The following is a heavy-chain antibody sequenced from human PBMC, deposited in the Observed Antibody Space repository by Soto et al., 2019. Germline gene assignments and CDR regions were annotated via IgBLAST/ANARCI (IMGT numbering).Heavy chain of an antibody. V-gene: IGHV3-66*04. CDR3: AQHDWFDP. Sequence: EVQLVESGGGLVQPGGSLRLSCVVSGFTVSSHYMSWVRQAPGKGLEWVSVIYGGGSTYYADSVKGRFTISRDNSKNTLYLQMNSLRAEDTAVYYCAQHDWFDPWGQGTLVTVSS. CDR1: GFTVSSHY. J-gene: IGHJ5*02. CDR2: IYGGGST.